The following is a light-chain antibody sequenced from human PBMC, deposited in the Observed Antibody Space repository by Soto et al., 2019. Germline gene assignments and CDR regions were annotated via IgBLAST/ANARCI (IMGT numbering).Light chain of an antibody. Sequence: EIVLTQSPGTLSLSPGERATLSCRASQNVASSYLAWYQQKPGRAPRLLIYGSSIRGAGIPDRFSGSGSGTDFTLTISRLDPEDFAVYFCQQYGSSPRTFGQGTKVDIK. CDR1: QNVASSY. CDR2: GSS. CDR3: QQYGSSPRT. V-gene: IGKV3-20*01. J-gene: IGKJ1*01.